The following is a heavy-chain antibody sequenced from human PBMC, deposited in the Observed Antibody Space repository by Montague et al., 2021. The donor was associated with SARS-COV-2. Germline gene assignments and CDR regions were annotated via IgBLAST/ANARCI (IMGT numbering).Heavy chain of an antibody. J-gene: IGHJ4*02. D-gene: IGHD3-16*02. CDR3: ARDGDDYVWGSYPYFDY. CDR2: ISYDGSNK. CDR1: GLTFSSYA. Sequence: SLRLSCAASGLTFSSYAMHWVRQAPGKGLEWVAVISYDGSNKYYADSVKGRFTISRDNSKNALYLQMNSLRAEDTAVYYCARDGDDYVWGSYPYFDYWGQGTLVTVSS. V-gene: IGHV3-30-3*01.